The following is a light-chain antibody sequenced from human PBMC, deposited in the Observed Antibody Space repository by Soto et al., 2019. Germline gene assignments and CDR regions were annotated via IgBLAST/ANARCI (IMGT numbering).Light chain of an antibody. J-gene: IGLJ3*02. V-gene: IGLV2-14*01. CDR3: NSYTSSSLWV. Sequence: QSALTQPASVSGSPGQSITISCTGTSSDVDIYNYVSWYQHHPGKAPKLMIYEVSNRPSGVSNRFSGSKSGNTASLTISGLQSQDEADYYCNSYTSSSLWVFGGGTMLTVL. CDR1: SSDVDIYNY. CDR2: EVS.